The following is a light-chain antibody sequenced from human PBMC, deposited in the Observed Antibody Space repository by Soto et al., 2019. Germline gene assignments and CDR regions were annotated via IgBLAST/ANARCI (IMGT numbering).Light chain of an antibody. CDR1: SSNIGRNT. CDR2: SNN. CDR3: AAWDDGLTGLYV. V-gene: IGLV1-44*01. J-gene: IGLJ1*01. Sequence: QPVLTQSPSASGTPGQRVTISCSGSSSNIGRNTVNWYQQRPGMAPKLLIYSNNQRPSGVPDRFSGSKSGTSASLAISGLLSEDEADYFCAAWDDGLTGLYVFGAGTKLTVL.